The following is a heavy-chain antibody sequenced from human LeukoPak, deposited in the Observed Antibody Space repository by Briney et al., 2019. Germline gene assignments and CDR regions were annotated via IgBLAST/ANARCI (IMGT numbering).Heavy chain of an antibody. CDR1: GGTFSSYA. CDR3: ARGPRRNPYYGMDV. J-gene: IGHJ6*02. V-gene: IGHV1-69*13. Sequence: SVKVSCKASGGTFSSYAISWVRQAPGQGLEWTGGIIPIFGTANYAQKFQGRVTITADESTSTAYMELSSLRSEDTAVYYCARGPRRNPYYGMDVWGQGTTVTVSS. CDR2: IIPIFGTA.